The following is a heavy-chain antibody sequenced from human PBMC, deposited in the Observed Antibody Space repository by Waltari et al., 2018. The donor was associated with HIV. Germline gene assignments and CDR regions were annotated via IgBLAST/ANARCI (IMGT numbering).Heavy chain of an antibody. V-gene: IGHV3-74*01. J-gene: IGHJ4*02. D-gene: IGHD1-26*01. CDR2: INRDGSTT. CDR3: AKGGANPIDF. Sequence: EVRLVESGGGLVQPGGSLRLSCAASGFTLSSYWMRWVRQAPGQGLVWVARINRDGSTTSYADSVKSRFTISRDNAKNTLYLQRNSLRAEDTAVYYCAKGGANPIDFWGQGTLVTVSS. CDR1: GFTLSSYW.